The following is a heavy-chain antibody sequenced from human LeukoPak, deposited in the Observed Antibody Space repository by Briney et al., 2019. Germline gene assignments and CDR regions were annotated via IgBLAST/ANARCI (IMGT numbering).Heavy chain of an antibody. J-gene: IGHJ4*02. Sequence: GASVKVSCKASGYTFTSYGISWVRQAPGQGLEWMGWISAYNGNTNYAQKLRGRVTTTTDTSTSTAYMELRSLRSDDTAVYYCARGGAGIAAAGYFDYWGQGTLVTVSS. CDR3: ARGGAGIAAAGYFDY. CDR2: ISAYNGNT. CDR1: GYTFTSYG. V-gene: IGHV1-18*01. D-gene: IGHD6-13*01.